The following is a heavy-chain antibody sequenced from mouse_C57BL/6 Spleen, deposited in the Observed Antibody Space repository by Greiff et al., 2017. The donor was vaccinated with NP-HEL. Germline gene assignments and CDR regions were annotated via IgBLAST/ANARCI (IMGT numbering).Heavy chain of an antibody. CDR2: IDPSDSET. D-gene: IGHD2-4*01. CDR1: GYTFTSYW. Sequence: VKLQQPGAELVRPGSSVKLSCKASGYTFTSYWMHWVKQRPIQGLEWIGNIDPSDSETHYNQKFKDKATLTVDKSSSTAYMQLSSLTSEDSAVYYCARSWYDYDSRQGYAMDYWGQGTSVTVSS. V-gene: IGHV1-52*01. J-gene: IGHJ4*01. CDR3: ARSWYDYDSRQGYAMDY.